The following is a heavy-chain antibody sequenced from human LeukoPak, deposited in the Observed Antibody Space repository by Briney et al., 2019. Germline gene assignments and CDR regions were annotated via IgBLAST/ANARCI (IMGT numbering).Heavy chain of an antibody. Sequence: PGGSLRLSCAASGFTFNNYGMHWVRQAPDKGLEWVAFIRNDGNTKYYADSVKGRFTISRDNSKNTLYLQMNSLRAEDTAVYYCAKSKIAVAGFFDYRGQGTLVTVSS. J-gene: IGHJ4*02. V-gene: IGHV3-30*02. D-gene: IGHD6-19*01. CDR3: AKSKIAVAGFFDY. CDR2: IRNDGNTK. CDR1: GFTFNNYG.